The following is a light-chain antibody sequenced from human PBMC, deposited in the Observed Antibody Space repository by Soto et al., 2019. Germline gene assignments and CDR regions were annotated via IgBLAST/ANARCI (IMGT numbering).Light chain of an antibody. CDR1: QSISFY. CDR3: QQYGSSPT. CDR2: DAS. V-gene: IGKV3-20*01. J-gene: IGKJ4*01. Sequence: EIVLTQSPGTLSLSPGERATLSCRASQSISFYLTWYQHKPGQAPRLLIYDASTRAAGIPARFIGSGSGTDFTLTISRLEPEDFAVYYCQQYGSSPTFGGGTKVDI.